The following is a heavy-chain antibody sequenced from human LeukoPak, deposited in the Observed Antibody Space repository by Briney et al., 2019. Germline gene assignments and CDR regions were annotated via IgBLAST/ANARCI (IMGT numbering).Heavy chain of an antibody. D-gene: IGHD3-16*01. V-gene: IGHV4-30-4*01. J-gene: IGHJ4*02. CDR1: GGSISSGGYY. CDR3: VRVGGAGSIITPFDY. Sequence: PSETLSLTCTVSGGSISSGGYYWSWIRQPPGKGLEWIGYIYYSGNTYYNPSLKSRVTISIDTSKNQFSLKLNSVTAADTAVYYCVRVGGAGSIITPFDYWGQGTLVTVSS. CDR2: IYYSGNT.